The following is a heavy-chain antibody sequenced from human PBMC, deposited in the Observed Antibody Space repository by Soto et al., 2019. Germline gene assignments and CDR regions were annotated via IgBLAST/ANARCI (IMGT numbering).Heavy chain of an antibody. CDR1: GYTFTSYG. V-gene: IGHV1-18*01. CDR2: SSAYNGNT. D-gene: IGHD2-15*01. CDR3: ARDLLTAKGGYNWFDP. Sequence: QVQLVQSGAEVKKPGASVKVSCKASGYTFTSYGISWVRQAPGQGLEGMGWSSAYNGNTNYAQKLQGRVTMTTDTSTSTAFMELRSLRSDDTAVYYCARDLLTAKGGYNWFDPWGQGTLVTVSS. J-gene: IGHJ5*02.